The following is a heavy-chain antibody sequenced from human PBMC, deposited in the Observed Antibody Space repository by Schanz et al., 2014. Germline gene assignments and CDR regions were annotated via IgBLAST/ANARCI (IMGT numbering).Heavy chain of an antibody. V-gene: IGHV3-23*04. Sequence: EVHLEASGGGLAQPGGSLRLSCAASGFKFTDYAMTWVRQAPGKGLEWVATISGSSENTYYADSVKGRVTISRDNSRNTLFLQMRNLRADDTALYYCAKGKSEVRGIILDYWGQGTMVVVSS. CDR3: AKGKSEVRGIILDY. CDR2: ISGSSENT. CDR1: GFKFTDYA. D-gene: IGHD3-10*01. J-gene: IGHJ4*02.